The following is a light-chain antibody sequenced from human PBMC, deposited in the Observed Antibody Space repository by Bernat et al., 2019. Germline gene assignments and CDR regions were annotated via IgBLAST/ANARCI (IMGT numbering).Light chain of an antibody. CDR3: SSYTSSSTRV. J-gene: IGLJ3*02. CDR1: SSDAGGYDY. V-gene: IGLV2-14*03. CDR2: DVR. Sequence: QSALTQPASVSGSPGQSITISCTGTSSDAGGYDYVSWYQQHPGRAPKLMIYDVRDRPSGISNRFSGSKSGDTASLTISGLLAEDEADYSCSSYTSSSTRVFGGGTRLTVL.